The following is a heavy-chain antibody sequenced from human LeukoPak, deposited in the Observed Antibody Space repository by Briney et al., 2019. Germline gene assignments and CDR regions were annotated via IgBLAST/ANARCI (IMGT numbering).Heavy chain of an antibody. D-gene: IGHD5-18*01. CDR3: ARDSDTAYY. CDR2: ISSSGSTI. CDR1: GFTFSSYE. Sequence: HSGGSLRLSCAASGFTFSSYEINWVRQAPGKGLEWVSYISSSGSTIYYADSVKGRFTISRDNAKNSLYLQMNSLRAEDTAVYYCARDSDTAYYWGQGTLVTVSS. V-gene: IGHV3-48*03. J-gene: IGHJ4*02.